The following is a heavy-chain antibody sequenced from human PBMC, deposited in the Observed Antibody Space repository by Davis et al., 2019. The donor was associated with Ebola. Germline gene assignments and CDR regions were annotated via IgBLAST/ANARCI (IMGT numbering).Heavy chain of an antibody. D-gene: IGHD3-3*01. CDR1: GGSISSGDYY. J-gene: IGHJ4*02. Sequence: SETLSLTCTVSGGSISSGDYYWSWIRQPPGKGLEWIGYIYYSGSTYYNPSLKSRVTISVDTSKNQFSLKLSSVTAADTAVYYCASSLNDFWSGYSPADYWGQGTLVTVSS. CDR3: ASSLNDFWSGYSPADY. CDR2: IYYSGST. V-gene: IGHV4-30-4*08.